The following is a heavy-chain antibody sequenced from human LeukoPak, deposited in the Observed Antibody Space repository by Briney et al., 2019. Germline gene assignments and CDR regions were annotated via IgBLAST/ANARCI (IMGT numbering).Heavy chain of an antibody. D-gene: IGHD3-22*01. CDR2: IYYSGST. V-gene: IGHV4-59*08. J-gene: IGHJ3*02. Sequence: PSETLSLTCTVSGGSISNYYWSWIRQPPGKGLEWIGYIYYSGSTNYNPSLKSRVTISVDTSKNQFSLKLSSVTAADTAVYYCARFRQYYYDSSGYYRQGDAFDIWGQGTMVTVSS. CDR1: GGSISNYY. CDR3: ARFRQYYYDSSGYYRQGDAFDI.